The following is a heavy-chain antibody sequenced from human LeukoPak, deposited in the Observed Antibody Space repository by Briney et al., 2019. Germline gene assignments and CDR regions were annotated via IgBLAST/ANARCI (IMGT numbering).Heavy chain of an antibody. J-gene: IGHJ4*02. CDR3: VRHGTGSYFEY. CDR1: GGSFSTYY. D-gene: IGHD3/OR15-3a*01. V-gene: IGHV4-59*08. CDR2: IYYSGST. Sequence: PSETLSLTCTVSGGSFSTYYWSWIRRPPGKGLEWIGYIYYSGSTNYNPSLRSRVTISVDTSKNQFSLELTSVTAPDTAVYYCVRHGTGSYFEYWGQGTLVTVSS.